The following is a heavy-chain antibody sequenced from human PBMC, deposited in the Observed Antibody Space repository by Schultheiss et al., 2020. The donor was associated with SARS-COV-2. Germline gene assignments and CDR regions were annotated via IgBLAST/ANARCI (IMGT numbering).Heavy chain of an antibody. Sequence: SETLSLTCTVSGGSISSYYWGWIRQPPGKGLEWIGSIYYSGSTYYNPSLKSRVTMSVDTSKSQFSLRLISVTAADTAVYYCVSQWGSYRPDYWGQGTLVTVSS. J-gene: IGHJ4*02. D-gene: IGHD3-16*02. V-gene: IGHV4-39*07. CDR3: VSQWGSYRPDY. CDR2: IYYSGST. CDR1: GGSISSYY.